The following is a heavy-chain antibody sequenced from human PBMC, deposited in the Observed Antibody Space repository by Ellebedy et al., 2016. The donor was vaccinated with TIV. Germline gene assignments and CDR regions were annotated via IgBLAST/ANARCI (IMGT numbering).Heavy chain of an antibody. CDR3: AREEPYGSGTKGYGMDV. CDR2: INPSGGST. Sequence: AASVKVSCKASGYTFTSYYMHWVRQAPGQGLEWMGIINPSGGSTSYAQKLQGRVTMTRDTSTSTVYMELSSLRSEDTAVYYCAREEPYGSGTKGYGMDVWGQGTTVTVSS. V-gene: IGHV1-46*04. D-gene: IGHD3-10*01. J-gene: IGHJ6*02. CDR1: GYTFTSYY.